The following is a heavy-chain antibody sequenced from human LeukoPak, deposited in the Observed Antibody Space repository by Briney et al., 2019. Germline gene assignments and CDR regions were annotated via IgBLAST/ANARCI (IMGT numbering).Heavy chain of an antibody. Sequence: GGSLRLSCAASGFTFRSYSMNWVRQAPGKGLEWISYISTSSNTIYYANSVKGRFTISRDSAKNSLFFHMNSLRAEDTAVYYCARDQAVRPGYYDYYIDVWGKGTTVTVSS. CDR2: ISTSSNTI. J-gene: IGHJ6*03. CDR3: ARDQAVRPGYYDYYIDV. CDR1: GFTFRSYS. D-gene: IGHD6-6*01. V-gene: IGHV3-48*01.